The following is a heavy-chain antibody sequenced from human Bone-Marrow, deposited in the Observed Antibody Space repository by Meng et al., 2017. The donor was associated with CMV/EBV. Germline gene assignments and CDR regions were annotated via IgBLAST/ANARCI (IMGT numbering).Heavy chain of an antibody. CDR3: ARADGSGSSYYYYYGMDV. CDR2: IYHSGST. CDR1: GGSISSSNW. J-gene: IGHJ6*02. D-gene: IGHD3-10*01. Sequence: SETLSLTCAVSGGSISSSNWWSWVRQPPGKGLEWIGEIYHSGSTNYNPSLKSRVTISVDKSKNQFSLKLSSVTAADTAVYYCARADGSGSSYYYYYGMDVWGQGTTATVSS. V-gene: IGHV4-4*02.